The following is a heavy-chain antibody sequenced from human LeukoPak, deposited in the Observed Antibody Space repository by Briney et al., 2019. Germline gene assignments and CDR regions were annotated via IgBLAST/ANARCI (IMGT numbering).Heavy chain of an antibody. CDR1: GYTFTNYY. CDR2: IKSGDSTT. J-gene: IGHJ3*02. Sequence: GASVKVSCKASGYTFTNYYIHWVRQAPGQGLEWMGIIKSGDSTTSYAQKFQGRVTMTRDTSTSTVYMELSSLRSEDTAVYYCARDHDFWSGSSDAFDIWGQGTMVTVSS. V-gene: IGHV1-46*01. D-gene: IGHD3-3*01. CDR3: ARDHDFWSGSSDAFDI.